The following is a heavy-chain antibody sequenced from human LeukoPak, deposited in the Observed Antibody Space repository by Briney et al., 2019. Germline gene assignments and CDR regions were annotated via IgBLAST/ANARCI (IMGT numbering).Heavy chain of an antibody. Sequence: GASVKVSCKASGYTFTSYYMHWVRQAPGQGLEWMGRINPNSGGTNYAQNFQGRVTMTRDTSISTAYMELSRLRSDDTAVYYCARGASGNYPDFWGQGTLVTVSS. CDR1: GYTFTSYY. J-gene: IGHJ4*02. CDR2: INPNSGGT. CDR3: ARGASGNYPDF. V-gene: IGHV1-2*06. D-gene: IGHD1-26*01.